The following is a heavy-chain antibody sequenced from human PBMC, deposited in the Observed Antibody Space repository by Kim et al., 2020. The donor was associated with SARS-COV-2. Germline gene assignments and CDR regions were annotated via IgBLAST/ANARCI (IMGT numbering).Heavy chain of an antibody. D-gene: IGHD3-3*01. J-gene: IGHJ4*02. V-gene: IGHV1-3*01. CDR2: T. CDR3: ARVDFGVEASH. Sequence: TKYSQKFQGRVTITRDTAASTAYMELSSLRSEDTAVYYCARVDFGVEASHWGQGTLVTVSS.